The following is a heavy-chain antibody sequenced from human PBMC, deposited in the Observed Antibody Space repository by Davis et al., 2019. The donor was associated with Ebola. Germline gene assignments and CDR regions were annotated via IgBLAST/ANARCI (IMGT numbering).Heavy chain of an antibody. CDR1: GGTFSSYA. Sequence: SVKVSCKASGGTFSSYAISWVRQAPGQGLEWMGRIIPILGIANYAQKFQGRVTITADKSTSTAYMELSSLRSEDTAVYYCARVRAITMIVVAGYYYFDYWGQGTLVTVSS. CDR3: ARVRAITMIVVAGYYYFDY. D-gene: IGHD3-22*01. V-gene: IGHV1-69*04. CDR2: IIPILGIA. J-gene: IGHJ4*02.